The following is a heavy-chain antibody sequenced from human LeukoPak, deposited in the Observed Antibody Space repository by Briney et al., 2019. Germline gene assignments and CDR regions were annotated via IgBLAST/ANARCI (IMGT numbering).Heavy chain of an antibody. CDR3: ARLRYFDWFVDY. V-gene: IGHV3-66*01. Sequence: GGSLRLSCAPSGFTVNSNYMSWVRQAPGKGLEWVSIIYSGGSTYYADSVKGRFTISRDNSKNTLYLQMNSLRAEDTAVYYCARLRYFDWFVDYWGQGTLVTVSS. CDR1: GFTVNSNY. D-gene: IGHD3-9*01. CDR2: IYSGGST. J-gene: IGHJ4*02.